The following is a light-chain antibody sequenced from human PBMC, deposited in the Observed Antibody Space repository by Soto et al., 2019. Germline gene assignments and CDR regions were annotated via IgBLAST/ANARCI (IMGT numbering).Light chain of an antibody. V-gene: IGLV1-44*01. CDR3: ASWDDSLNDYV. CDR2: SNN. Sequence: SVLTQPPSASGTPGQRVTISCSGSSSNIGSNTVNWYQQLPGTAPKLLIYSNNQRPSGVPDRFSGSKSGSSASLAISGLLSEDEADYYCASWDDSLNDYVFGTGTNVTVL. J-gene: IGLJ1*01. CDR1: SSNIGSNT.